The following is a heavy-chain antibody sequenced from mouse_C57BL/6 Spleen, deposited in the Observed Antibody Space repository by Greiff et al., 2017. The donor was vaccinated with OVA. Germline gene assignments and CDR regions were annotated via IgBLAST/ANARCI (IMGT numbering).Heavy chain of an antibody. CDR2: IYPGDGDT. Sequence: QVQLKESGPELVKPGASVKISCKASGYAFSSSWMNWVKQRPGKGLEWIGRIYPGDGDTNYNGKFKGKATLTADKSSSTAYMQLSSLTSEDSAVYFCARIYGYDTAWFAYWGQGTLVTVSA. J-gene: IGHJ3*01. V-gene: IGHV1-82*01. D-gene: IGHD2-2*01. CDR3: ARIYGYDTAWFAY. CDR1: GYAFSSSW.